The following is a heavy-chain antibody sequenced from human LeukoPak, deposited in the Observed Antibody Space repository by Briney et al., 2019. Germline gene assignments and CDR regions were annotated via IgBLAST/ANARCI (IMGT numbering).Heavy chain of an antibody. CDR3: ARDQGYCSGGSCQLVY. D-gene: IGHD2-15*01. CDR1: GFTVSSNY. V-gene: IGHV3-53*01. Sequence: GGSLRLSCAASGFTVSSNYMSWVHQAPGKGLEWVSAIYSAATTYYADSVKGRFTISRDNSKNTLYLQMNSLRAEDTAVYYCARDQGYCSGGSCQLVYWGQGTLVTVSS. CDR2: IYSAATT. J-gene: IGHJ4*02.